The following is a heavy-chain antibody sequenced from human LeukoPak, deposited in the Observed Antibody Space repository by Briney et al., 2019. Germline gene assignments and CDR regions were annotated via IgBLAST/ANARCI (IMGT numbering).Heavy chain of an antibody. Sequence: ASVKVSCKASGYTFTSYDINGVRQATGQGLEWMGWMNPNSGNTGYAQKFQGRVTMTRNTSISTAYMELSSLRSEDTAVYYCARGSYYYDSSGYYLPYWGQGTLVTVSS. CDR3: ARGSYYYDSSGYYLPY. V-gene: IGHV1-8*01. CDR2: MNPNSGNT. CDR1: GYTFTSYD. D-gene: IGHD3-22*01. J-gene: IGHJ4*02.